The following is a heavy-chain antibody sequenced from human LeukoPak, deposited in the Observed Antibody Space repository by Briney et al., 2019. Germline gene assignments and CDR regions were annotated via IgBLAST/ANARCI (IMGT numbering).Heavy chain of an antibody. CDR3: ARGLNRNDYGDYGY. J-gene: IGHJ4*02. Sequence: SETLSLTCTVSGGSISSYYWSWIRQPPGKGLEWIGYIYHTGSTSYNPSLKGRVTISVDTSKNQFSLKLSSVTAADTAAYYCARGLNRNDYGDYGYWGQGTLVTVSS. CDR2: IYHTGST. V-gene: IGHV4-59*01. D-gene: IGHD4-17*01. CDR1: GGSISSYY.